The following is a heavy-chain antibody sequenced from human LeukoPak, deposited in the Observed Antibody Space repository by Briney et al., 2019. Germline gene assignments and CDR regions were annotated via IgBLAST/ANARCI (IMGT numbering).Heavy chain of an antibody. J-gene: IGHJ4*02. Sequence: SETLSLTCTVSGGSISSYYWSWIRQPPGKGLEWIGYIYYSGSTNYNPSLKSRVTISVDTSKNQFSLKLSSVTAADTAVYYCARAAGYDFWSGYSPFDYWGQGTLVTVSS. V-gene: IGHV4-59*12. CDR3: ARAAGYDFWSGYSPFDY. D-gene: IGHD3-3*01. CDR1: GGSISSYY. CDR2: IYYSGST.